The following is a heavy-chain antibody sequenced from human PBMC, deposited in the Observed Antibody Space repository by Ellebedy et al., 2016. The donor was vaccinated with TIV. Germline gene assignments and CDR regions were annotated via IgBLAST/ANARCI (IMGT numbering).Heavy chain of an antibody. CDR2: IWYDGSNK. CDR3: ARDVRQWLDFDY. CDR1: GFTFSSYS. J-gene: IGHJ4*02. V-gene: IGHV3-33*08. Sequence: GESLKISXAASGFTFSSYSMNWVRQAPGKGLEWVAVIWYDGSNKYYADSVKGRFTISRDNSKNTLYLQMNSLRAEDTAVYYCARDVRQWLDFDYWGQGTLVTVSS. D-gene: IGHD6-19*01.